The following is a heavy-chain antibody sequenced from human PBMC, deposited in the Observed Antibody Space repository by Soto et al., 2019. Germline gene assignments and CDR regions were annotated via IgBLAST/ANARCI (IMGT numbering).Heavy chain of an antibody. CDR3: ARMIFGRTGEYYFDY. V-gene: IGHV2-70*17. Sequence: SGPTLVNPTQTLTLTCTFSGFSLSTSRMSVAWIRQPPGKALEWLARIDWDGAKFFNTSLKTRLTVSKDTSKNQVVLALTNMDPVDSGTYYCARMIFGRTGEYYFDYWGQGISVTVSS. J-gene: IGHJ4*02. CDR1: GFSLSTSRMS. CDR2: IDWDGAK. D-gene: IGHD3-3*01.